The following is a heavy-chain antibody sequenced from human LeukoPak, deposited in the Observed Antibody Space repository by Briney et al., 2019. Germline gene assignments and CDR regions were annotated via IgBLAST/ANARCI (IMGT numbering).Heavy chain of an antibody. J-gene: IGHJ3*02. CDR2: ISGSGGST. CDR3: ASTVYGDFPDAFDI. D-gene: IGHD4-17*01. Sequence: SGGSLRLSCAASGFTFSSYAMSWARQAPGKGLEWVSAISGSGGSTYYADSVKGRFTISRDNSKNTLYLQMDSLRAEDTAVYYCASTVYGDFPDAFDIWGQGTMVTVSS. V-gene: IGHV3-23*01. CDR1: GFTFSSYA.